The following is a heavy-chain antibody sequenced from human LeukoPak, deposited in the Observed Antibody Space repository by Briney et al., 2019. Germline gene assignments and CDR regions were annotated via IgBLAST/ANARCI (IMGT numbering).Heavy chain of an antibody. J-gene: IGHJ4*02. V-gene: IGHV4-59*04. CDR1: GGSISSYY. Sequence: SETLSLTCTVSGGSISSYYWSWIRQPPGKGLEWIGYIYHSGSTYYNPSLKSRVTISVDRSKSQFSLKLSSVTAADTAVYYCAGYGDRGDYFDYWGQGTLVTVSS. CDR3: AGYGDRGDYFDY. D-gene: IGHD4-17*01. CDR2: IYHSGST.